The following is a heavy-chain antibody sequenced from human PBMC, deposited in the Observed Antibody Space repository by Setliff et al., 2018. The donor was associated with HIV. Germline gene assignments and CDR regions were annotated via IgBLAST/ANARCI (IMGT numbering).Heavy chain of an antibody. CDR2: ISGRSNYI. V-gene: IGHV3-21*01. J-gene: IGHJ4*02. CDR3: ARQRMPSDKLWSLDF. CDR1: GFTFSGYT. Sequence: GESLKISCAASGFTFSGYTMNWVRQAPGRGLEWVSSISGRSNYIYYADSMKGRFTISRDNAKNSLYLQMNSLRAEDTAVYYCARQRMPSDKLWSLDFWGQGTLVTV. D-gene: IGHD3-10*01.